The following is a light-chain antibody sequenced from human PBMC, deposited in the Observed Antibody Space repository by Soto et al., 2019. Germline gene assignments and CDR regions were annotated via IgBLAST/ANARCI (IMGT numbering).Light chain of an antibody. CDR1: QAISRD. V-gene: IGKV1D-13*01. CDR2: AAS. CDR3: HQFNNYRIT. J-gene: IGKJ5*01. Sequence: QVAQSXSSMSSSAGDXXXXXXXESQAISRDLARYQQRXGKGPKLVIYAASXLGSGVPSRFRGSASGTDFTLTTSSLQTEDFPTYYCHQFNNYRITFGPGTRLDIK.